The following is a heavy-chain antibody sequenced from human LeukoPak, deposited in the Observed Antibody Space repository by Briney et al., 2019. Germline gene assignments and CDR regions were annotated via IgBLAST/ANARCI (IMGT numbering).Heavy chain of an antibody. J-gene: IGHJ6*03. CDR1: GGSISSYY. CDR3: ARSLTGYYYYMDV. CDR2: IYTSGGT. Sequence: PSETLSLTCTVSGGSISSYYWSWVRQPAWKGLEWIGRIYTSGGTNYNPSLKSRVTISVDKSKNQFSLKLSSVTAADTAVYYCARSLTGYYYYMDVWGKGTTVTVSS. V-gene: IGHV4-4*07.